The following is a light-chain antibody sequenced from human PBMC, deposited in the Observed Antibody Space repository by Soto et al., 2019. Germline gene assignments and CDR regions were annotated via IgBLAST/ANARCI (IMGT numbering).Light chain of an antibody. V-gene: IGKV3-20*01. CDR1: QSVSSDY. CDR3: QQSYSIPRT. Sequence: EIVLTQSPGTLSLSLGERATLSCRASQSVSSDYVAWYRQKPGQVPTVLIYRASTRATGIPDRFSGSGSGTDFTLTISRVEPEDFAVYYCQQSYSIPRTFGQGTKLEIK. CDR2: RAS. J-gene: IGKJ2*01.